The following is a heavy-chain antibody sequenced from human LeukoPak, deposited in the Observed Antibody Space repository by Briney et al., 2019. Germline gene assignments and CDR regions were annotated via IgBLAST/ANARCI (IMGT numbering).Heavy chain of an antibody. D-gene: IGHD5-18*01. Sequence: GGSLRLSCAASGFMFTRFTMNWVRQGPGKGREWVSSISTSSRSIYYADSVKGRFTVSRDSAKNSLYLQMNSLRAEDTAVYYCARESYGSAYWGQGTLVTVSS. CDR2: ISTSSRSI. CDR3: ARESYGSAY. CDR1: GFMFTRFT. V-gene: IGHV3-21*01. J-gene: IGHJ4*02.